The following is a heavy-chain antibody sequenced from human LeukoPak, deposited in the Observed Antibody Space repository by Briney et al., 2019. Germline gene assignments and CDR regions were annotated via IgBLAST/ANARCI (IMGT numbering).Heavy chain of an antibody. CDR3: ASPSSGQSFDI. V-gene: IGHV3-30*14. J-gene: IGHJ3*02. Sequence: SGGSLRLSCAASGLTFSSYAMHWVRQAPGKGLEWVAVISYDGSNIYYADSVKGRFTISRDNSKNTLYLQMHSLRAEDTAVYYCASPSSGQSFDIWGQGTMVTVSS. D-gene: IGHD6-19*01. CDR2: ISYDGSNI. CDR1: GLTFSSYA.